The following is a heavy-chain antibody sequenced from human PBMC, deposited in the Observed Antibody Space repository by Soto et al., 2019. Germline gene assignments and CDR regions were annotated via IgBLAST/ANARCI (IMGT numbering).Heavy chain of an antibody. V-gene: IGHV3-30*18. Sequence: LRLSCAASGFTFSNYAMHWVRQAPGKGLEWVALTSYDGNNEYYTDSVKGRFTISRDNSKNTLFLQMNSPRPEDTAVYYCAQDKGVSKSATSYFDYWGQGALVTVSS. D-gene: IGHD3-16*01. CDR3: AQDKGVSKSATSYFDY. J-gene: IGHJ4*02. CDR2: TSYDGNNE. CDR1: GFTFSNYA.